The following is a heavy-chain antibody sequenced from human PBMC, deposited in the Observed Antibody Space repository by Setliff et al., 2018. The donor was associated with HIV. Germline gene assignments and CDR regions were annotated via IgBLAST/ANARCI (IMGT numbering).Heavy chain of an antibody. Sequence: ASVKVSCKVYGYTLSELSIHWVRQAPGQGLEWMGRISTDNGNTKYSQKFQGRVTMTTDTSTSTAYMELRSLRPGDTAVYYCARGSNFPYSSSSDYWGQGTLVTVSS. V-gene: IGHV1-18*01. CDR3: ARGSNFPYSSSSDY. J-gene: IGHJ4*02. D-gene: IGHD6-6*01. CDR1: GYTLSELS. CDR2: ISTDNGNT.